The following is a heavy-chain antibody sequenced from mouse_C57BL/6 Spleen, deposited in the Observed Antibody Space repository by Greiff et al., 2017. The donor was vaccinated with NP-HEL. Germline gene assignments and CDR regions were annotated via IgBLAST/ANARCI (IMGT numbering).Heavy chain of an antibody. J-gene: IGHJ4*01. Sequence: QVQLQQPGAELVKPGASVKLSCKASGYTFTSYWMHWVKQRPGRGLEWIGRLDPNRGGTKYNEKVKSKATLTVDKPSSTAYRQRSRLTSEDSAVYYCTRGYYDYDGYAMDYWGQGAAVTDSS. V-gene: IGHV1-72*01. CDR3: TRGYYDYDGYAMDY. CDR2: LDPNRGGT. CDR1: GYTFTSYW. D-gene: IGHD2-4*01.